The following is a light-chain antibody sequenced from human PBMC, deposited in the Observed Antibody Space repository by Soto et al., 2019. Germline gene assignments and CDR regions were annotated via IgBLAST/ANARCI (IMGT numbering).Light chain of an antibody. CDR1: QGISSY. Sequence: AIRMTQSPSSLSASTGDRVTITCRASQGISSYLAWYQQKPGKAPKLLIYAASTLQSGVPSRFSGSGSGTDFTLTINCLQSEDFATYYCQQYYSYPLTFGQGTKVEIK. CDR3: QQYYSYPLT. CDR2: AAS. V-gene: IGKV1-8*01. J-gene: IGKJ1*01.